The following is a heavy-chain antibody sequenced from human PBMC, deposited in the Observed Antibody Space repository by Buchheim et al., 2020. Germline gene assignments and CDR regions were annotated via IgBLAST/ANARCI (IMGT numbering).Heavy chain of an antibody. CDR3: ARGSRLFAFDY. V-gene: IGHV4-59*01. D-gene: IGHD3-22*01. Sequence: QVQLQESGPGLVKPSETLSLTCTVSGGSISSYYWSWIRQPPGKGLEWIGYIYYSGSTNYNPSLKSRVPISVDTSKNQFSLKRSSVTAADTAVYYCARGSRLFAFDYWGQGTL. J-gene: IGHJ4*02. CDR1: GGSISSYY. CDR2: IYYSGST.